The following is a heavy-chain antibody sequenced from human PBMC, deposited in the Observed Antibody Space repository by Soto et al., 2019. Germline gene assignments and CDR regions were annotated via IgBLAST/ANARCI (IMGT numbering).Heavy chain of an antibody. D-gene: IGHD1-7*01. Sequence: QVQLQESGPGLVKPSQTLSLTCTVSGGSISSGGYYWSWSRQHPGKGLEWIGYSYYSGSTYYNQSLKSRVTISVDTSKNQFALKLSSVTAADTAVYYCARSNWNYGGRNFDYWGQGTLVTVSS. CDR1: GGSISSGGYY. V-gene: IGHV4-31*03. J-gene: IGHJ4*02. CDR2: SYYSGST. CDR3: ARSNWNYGGRNFDY.